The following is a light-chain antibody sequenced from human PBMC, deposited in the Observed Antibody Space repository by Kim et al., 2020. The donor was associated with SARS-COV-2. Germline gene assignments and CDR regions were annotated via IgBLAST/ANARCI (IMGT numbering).Light chain of an antibody. Sequence: DIQMTQSPSTLSASIGDRVTITCRAIQSIDNWLAWYQQKPGKAPNLLIYDASSLETGVPSRFSGSGSGTEFTLSISSLQPDDSATYYCQHRGTFGQGTKVDIK. J-gene: IGKJ1*01. V-gene: IGKV1-5*01. CDR1: QSIDNW. CDR3: QHRGT. CDR2: DAS.